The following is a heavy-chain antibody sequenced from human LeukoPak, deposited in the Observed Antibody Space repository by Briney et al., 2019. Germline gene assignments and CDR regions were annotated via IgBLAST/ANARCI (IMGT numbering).Heavy chain of an antibody. D-gene: IGHD3-22*01. Sequence: PSETLSLTCTVSGYSISSGYYWGWIRQPPGKGLEWIGSIYHSGSTYYNPSLKSRVTISVDTSKNQFSLKLSSVTAADTAVYYCARENYDSSGYWGYWGQGTLVTVSS. CDR2: IYHSGST. CDR3: ARENYDSSGYWGY. CDR1: GYSISSGYY. V-gene: IGHV4-38-2*02. J-gene: IGHJ4*02.